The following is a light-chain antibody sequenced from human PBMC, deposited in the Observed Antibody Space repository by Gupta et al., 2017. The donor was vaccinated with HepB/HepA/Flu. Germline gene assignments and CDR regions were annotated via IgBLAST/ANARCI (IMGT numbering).Light chain of an antibody. CDR1: EDIVTW. CDR2: AAS. J-gene: IGKJ1*01. CDR3: QQFHRDPLT. Sequence: DIRLPQSPAILSASVGDTIIITCRASEDIVTWVAWYQQKPGNAPRLLMYAASTLQSGGAAKGRGRGSGKNVMRKSTGMKTEDVATYLCQQFHRDPLTLGQGTKVEIK. V-gene: IGKV1-9*01.